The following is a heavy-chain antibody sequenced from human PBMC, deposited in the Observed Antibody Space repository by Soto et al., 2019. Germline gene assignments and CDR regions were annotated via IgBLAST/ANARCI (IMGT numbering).Heavy chain of an antibody. J-gene: IGHJ4*02. D-gene: IGHD3-3*01. Sequence: PSETLSLTCTVSGGSISGYYWSWIRQPPGKGLEWIGYVYYSGSTTYNPSLKSRVTISADTSKNQFSLRLSSVTAADTAVYYCARYGQFWRGSTFSWYFQYWGQGVLVTVSS. V-gene: IGHV4-59*01. CDR2: VYYSGST. CDR1: GGSISGYY. CDR3: ARYGQFWRGSTFSWYFQY.